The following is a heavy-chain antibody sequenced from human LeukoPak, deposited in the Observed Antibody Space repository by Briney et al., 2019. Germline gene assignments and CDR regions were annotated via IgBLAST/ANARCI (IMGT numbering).Heavy chain of an antibody. D-gene: IGHD3-10*01. CDR3: ARPSLVRGVIAHDAFDI. CDR2: INHSGST. CDR1: GGSFSGYY. V-gene: IGHV4-34*01. J-gene: IGHJ3*02. Sequence: SETLSLTCAVYGGSFSGYYWSWIRQPPGKGLEWIGEINHSGSTNYNPSLKSRVTISVDTSKNQFSLKLSSVTAADTAVYYCARPSLVRGVIAHDAFDIWGQGTMVTVSS.